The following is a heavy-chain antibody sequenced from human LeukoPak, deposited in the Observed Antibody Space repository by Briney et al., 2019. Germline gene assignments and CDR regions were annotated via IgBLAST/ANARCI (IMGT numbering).Heavy chain of an antibody. CDR2: IYYSGST. CDR1: GGSISSSSYY. CDR3: ARQITMIVVVITPHFDY. D-gene: IGHD3-22*01. J-gene: IGHJ4*02. V-gene: IGHV4-39*07. Sequence: SETLSLTCTVSGGSISSSSYYWGWIRQPPGKGLEWIGSIYYSGSTYYNPSLKSRVTISVDTSKNQFSLKLSSVTAADTAVYYCARQITMIVVVITPHFDYWGQGTLVTVSS.